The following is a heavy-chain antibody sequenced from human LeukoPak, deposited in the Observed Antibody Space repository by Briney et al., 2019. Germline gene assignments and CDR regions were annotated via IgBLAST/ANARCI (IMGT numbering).Heavy chain of an antibody. D-gene: IGHD3-16*01. J-gene: IGHJ5*02. Sequence: ASVKVSCKASGYTFTSYAMHWVRQAPGQRLEWMGWINAGNGNTKYSQKVQGRVTITRDTSASTAYMELSSLRSEDTAVYYCARWLGGNWFDPWGQGTLVTVSS. V-gene: IGHV1-3*01. CDR3: ARWLGGNWFDP. CDR2: INAGNGNT. CDR1: GYTFTSYA.